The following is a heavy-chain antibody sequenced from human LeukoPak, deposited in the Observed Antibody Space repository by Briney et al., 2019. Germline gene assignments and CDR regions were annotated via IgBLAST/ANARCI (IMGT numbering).Heavy chain of an antibody. J-gene: IGHJ4*02. CDR3: AKVVGCSSTSCQDY. CDR1: GFTFSSYW. Sequence: GGSLRLSCAASGFTFSSYWMHWVRQAPGKGLVWVSRINSDGSSTSYADSVKGRFTISRDNAKNTLYLQMNSLRAEDTAVYYCAKVVGCSSTSCQDYWGQGTLVTVSS. CDR2: INSDGSST. D-gene: IGHD2-2*01. V-gene: IGHV3-74*01.